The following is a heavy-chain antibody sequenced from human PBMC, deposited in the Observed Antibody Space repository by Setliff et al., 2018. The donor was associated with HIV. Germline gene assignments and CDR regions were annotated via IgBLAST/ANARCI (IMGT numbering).Heavy chain of an antibody. V-gene: IGHV1-69*06. CDR3: ARDVYYYFYMDV. CDR1: GDTFSSYA. J-gene: IGHJ6*03. Sequence: AASVKVSCKASGDTFSSYAISWVRQAPGQGLEWMGRIIPIFGSPNYAQGFQGRVTITADKSTSTAYMELSSLRSEDTAVYYCARDVYYYFYMDVWGKGTTVTVSS. CDR2: IIPIFGSP.